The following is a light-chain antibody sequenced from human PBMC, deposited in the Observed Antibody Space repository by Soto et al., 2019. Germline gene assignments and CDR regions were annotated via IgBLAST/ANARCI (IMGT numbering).Light chain of an antibody. CDR1: QDVSND. J-gene: IGKJ5*01. CDR2: GAS. CDR3: QQVNSSPST. V-gene: IGKV1-17*02. Sequence: DIKMTQSPPSVSASVGDRATITRRASQDVSNDLGWFQQPKGKAPKRLIFGASNLESGVPSRFRGTGSGTEFILTLTKLQTEDFATYYCQQVNSSPSTFGQGTRLDIK.